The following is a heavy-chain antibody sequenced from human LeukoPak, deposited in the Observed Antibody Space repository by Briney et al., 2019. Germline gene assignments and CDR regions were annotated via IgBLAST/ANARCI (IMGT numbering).Heavy chain of an antibody. Sequence: SETLSLTCTVSGASISDYYWSWIRQPPGKGLEWIGYIYYTGIANYNPSLKRRLTMSVDTSKSQLSLRLSSVTAADTAVYYCLTVDTSMGVDYWGQGTLVTVSS. CDR1: GASISDYY. CDR3: LTVDTSMGVDY. CDR2: IYYTGIA. J-gene: IGHJ4*02. D-gene: IGHD5-18*01. V-gene: IGHV4-59*08.